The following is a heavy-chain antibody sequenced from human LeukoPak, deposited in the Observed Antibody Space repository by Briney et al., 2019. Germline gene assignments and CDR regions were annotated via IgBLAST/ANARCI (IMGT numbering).Heavy chain of an antibody. Sequence: SETLSLTCTVSGGSISSYYWSWIRQPAGKGLEWIGRIYTSGSTNYNPSLKSRVTMSVDTSKNQFSLKLSSVTAPDTAVYYCAREMVYSGSYLADYWGQGTLVTVSS. J-gene: IGHJ4*02. V-gene: IGHV4-4*07. CDR2: IYTSGST. D-gene: IGHD1-26*01. CDR1: GGSISSYY. CDR3: AREMVYSGSYLADY.